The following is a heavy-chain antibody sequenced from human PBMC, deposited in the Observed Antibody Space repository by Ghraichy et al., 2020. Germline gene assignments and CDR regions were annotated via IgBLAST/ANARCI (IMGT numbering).Heavy chain of an antibody. J-gene: IGHJ4*02. CDR1: GFTFDDYA. CDR3: EKVGSYSTGWHYFDS. CDR2: ISGDGDRA. D-gene: IGHD6-19*01. V-gene: IGHV3-43*02. Sequence: GSLRLSCAASGFTFDDYAMHWVRQAPGKGLEWVCLISGDGDRADYSDSVKGRFTISRDNSKSSLSLQMNSLRIEDSALYYCEKVGSYSTGWHYFDSWGQGTLVTVSS.